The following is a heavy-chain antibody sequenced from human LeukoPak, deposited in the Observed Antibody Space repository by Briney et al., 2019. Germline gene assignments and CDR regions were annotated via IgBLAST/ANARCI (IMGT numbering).Heavy chain of an antibody. CDR3: AKDTSYWYFDL. CDR1: GFTFSSYA. CDR2: ISGSGGST. V-gene: IGHV3-23*01. Sequence: GGSLRLSCAASGFTFSSYAMSWVRQAPGKGLEWVSAISGSGGSTYYADSVKGRFTISRDNSKNTLYLQTISLRAEDTAVYYCAKDTSYWYFDLWGRGTLVTVSS. J-gene: IGHJ2*01.